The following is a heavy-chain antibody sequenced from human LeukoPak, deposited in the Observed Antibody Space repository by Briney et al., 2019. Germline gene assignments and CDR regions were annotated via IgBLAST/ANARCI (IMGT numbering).Heavy chain of an antibody. V-gene: IGHV1-69*05. D-gene: IGHD3-10*01. J-gene: IGHJ6*02. CDR3: ATWLTYYYGSGRSGMDV. Sequence: SVRVSCKASGGTFSSYAISWVRQAPGQGLEWMGGIIPIFGKANYAQKFQGRVTITTDESTGTAYMELSSLRSEDTAVYYSATWLTYYYGSGRSGMDVWGQGTTVTVSS. CDR2: IIPIFGKA. CDR1: GGTFSSYA.